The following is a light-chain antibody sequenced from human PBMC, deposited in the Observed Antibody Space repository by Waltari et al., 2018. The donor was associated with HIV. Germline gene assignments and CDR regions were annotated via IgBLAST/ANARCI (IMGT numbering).Light chain of an antibody. CDR1: HRIRSDC. J-gene: IGKJ3*01. CDR3: QHYANSPPIT. Sequence: IVLTQSPGPLSFSPGERATRSSSARHRIRSDCLAWYHQKPGQSPSLLIYNTSIRATNIPARFSGSGSATDFTLTVSRLEPEDYALYYCQHYANSPPITFGPGSRLDI. V-gene: IGKV3-20*01. CDR2: NTS.